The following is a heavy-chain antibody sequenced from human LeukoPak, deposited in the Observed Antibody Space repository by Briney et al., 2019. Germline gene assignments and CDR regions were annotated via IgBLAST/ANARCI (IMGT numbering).Heavy chain of an antibody. Sequence: PGGSLRLSCAASGFTFSWFGLHWVRQAPGKGPEWVAVISYDGNNKFYADSVKGRFTVSRDNSKNTLYLQMNNLRSEDTAVYYCAKDDANGYTSGLFDYWGQGTLVTVSS. CDR1: GFTFSWFG. J-gene: IGHJ4*02. CDR3: AKDDANGYTSGLFDY. D-gene: IGHD2-8*01. CDR2: ISYDGNNK. V-gene: IGHV3-30*18.